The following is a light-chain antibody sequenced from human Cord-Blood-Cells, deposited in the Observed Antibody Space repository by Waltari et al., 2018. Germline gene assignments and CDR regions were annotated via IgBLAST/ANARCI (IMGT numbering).Light chain of an antibody. CDR2: DVS. Sequence: QSALTQPASVSGSPGQSITISCTGTSSDVGGYNYVSWYQQHPGKAPKLMIYDVSNRPSWVSHRFSGTKSGNTAALTSSGLQAEDEADYYCSSYTSSSTRGVFGGGTKLTVL. CDR3: SSYTSSSTRGV. CDR1: SSDVGGYNY. V-gene: IGLV2-14*01. J-gene: IGLJ2*01.